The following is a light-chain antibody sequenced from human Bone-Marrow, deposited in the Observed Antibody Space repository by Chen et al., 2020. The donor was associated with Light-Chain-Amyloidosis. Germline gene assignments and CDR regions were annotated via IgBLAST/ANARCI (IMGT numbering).Light chain of an antibody. CDR3: QVWDRSSDRPV. Sequence: SYVLTQPSSVTVAPAQTATIACGGNNIGSTSVHWYQLTPGQAPLLVVYDDSDRPSGIPERLSGSNSGHTATLTISRVEAGDEADYYCQVWDRSSDRPVFGGGTKLTVL. J-gene: IGLJ3*02. CDR2: DDS. CDR1: NIGSTS. V-gene: IGLV3-21*02.